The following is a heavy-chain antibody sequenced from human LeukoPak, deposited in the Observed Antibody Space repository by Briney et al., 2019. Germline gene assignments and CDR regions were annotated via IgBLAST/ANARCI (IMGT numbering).Heavy chain of an antibody. CDR3: ARRLLLTDWFDP. CDR2: IYSSGTT. J-gene: IGHJ5*02. Sequence: SETPSLTCTVSGGSISGYYWSWIRQPPGKGLEWIGYIYSSGTTNYNPSLKSQITISLDTSKNQFSLKLSSVTAADTAVYYCARRLLLTDWFDPWGQGTLVTVSS. D-gene: IGHD3-10*01. V-gene: IGHV4-59*01. CDR1: GGSISGYY.